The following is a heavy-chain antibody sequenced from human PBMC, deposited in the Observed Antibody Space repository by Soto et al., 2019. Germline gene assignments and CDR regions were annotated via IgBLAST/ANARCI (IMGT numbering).Heavy chain of an antibody. D-gene: IGHD6-19*01. Sequence: QVQLQESGPGLVKPSETLSLTCTVSGGSISSYYWSWIRQPPGKGLEWIGYIYYSGSTNYNPSLKSRVTISVDTSKNQFSLKLSSVTAADTAVYYCASTKVQWLVGYYYYYMDVWGKGTTVTVSS. J-gene: IGHJ6*03. V-gene: IGHV4-59*08. CDR1: GGSISSYY. CDR2: IYYSGST. CDR3: ASTKVQWLVGYYYYYMDV.